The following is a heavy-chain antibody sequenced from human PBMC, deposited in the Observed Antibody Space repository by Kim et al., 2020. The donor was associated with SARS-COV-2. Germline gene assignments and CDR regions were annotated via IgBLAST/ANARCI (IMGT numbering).Heavy chain of an antibody. CDR2: IYYSGST. CDR1: GGSISSSSYY. Sequence: SETLSLTCTVSGGSISSSSYYWGWIRQPPGKGLEWIGSIYYSGSTYYNPSLKSRVTISVDTSKNQFSLKLSSVTAADTAVYYCARRDTAMVIDYWGQGTLVTVSS. CDR3: ARRDTAMVIDY. D-gene: IGHD5-18*01. V-gene: IGHV4-39*01. J-gene: IGHJ4*02.